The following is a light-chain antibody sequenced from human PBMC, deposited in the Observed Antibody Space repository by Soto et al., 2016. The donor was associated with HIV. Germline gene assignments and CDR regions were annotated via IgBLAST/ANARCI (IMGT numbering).Light chain of an antibody. CDR1: NIGGKS. CDR2: DDS. Sequence: SYELTQPTSVAVAPGKTATITCGGNNIGGKSVHWYQQKAGQAPVLVVYDDSDRPLGIPERFSGSNSEDTATLTISSVEAGGEADYYCQVWDNTSDQGVFGTGTKVTVL. V-gene: IGLV3-21*03. J-gene: IGLJ1*01. CDR3: QVWDNTSDQGV.